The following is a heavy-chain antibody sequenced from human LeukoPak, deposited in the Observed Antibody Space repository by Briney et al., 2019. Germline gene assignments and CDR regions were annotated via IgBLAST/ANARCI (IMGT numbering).Heavy chain of an antibody. CDR2: IRSKAYGGTT. D-gene: IGHD2-2*01. Sequence: QAGGSLRLSCTASGFTFGDYAMSWFRQAPGKGLEWVGFIRSKAYGGTTEYAASVKGRFTISRDDSKSIAYLQMNSLKTEDIAVYYCTRVSNIVVVPAAIDYWGQGTLVTVSS. V-gene: IGHV3-49*03. CDR1: GFTFGDYA. J-gene: IGHJ4*02. CDR3: TRVSNIVVVPAAIDY.